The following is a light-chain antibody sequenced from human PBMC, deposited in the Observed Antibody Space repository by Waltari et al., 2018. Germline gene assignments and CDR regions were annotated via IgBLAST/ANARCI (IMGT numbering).Light chain of an antibody. J-gene: IGKJ2*01. Sequence: DIVLTQSPGTLSLSPGERATLYCRASQSVSSSYLAWYQQKPGQAPRLLIYGASSRATGIPDRFSGSGSGTDFTLTISRLEPEDFAVYYCQQYGSSPRAYTFGQGTKLEIK. CDR1: QSVSSSY. CDR2: GAS. CDR3: QQYGSSPRAYT. V-gene: IGKV3-20*01.